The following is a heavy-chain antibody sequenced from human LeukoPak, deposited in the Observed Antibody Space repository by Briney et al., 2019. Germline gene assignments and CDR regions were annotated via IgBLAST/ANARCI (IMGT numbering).Heavy chain of an antibody. CDR1: GGTFSSYA. CDR2: IIPIFGTA. CDR3: ARDLSQGSSGYHTFDY. D-gene: IGHD3-22*01. V-gene: IGHV1-69*01. J-gene: IGHJ4*02. Sequence: GASVKVSCKASGGTFSSYAISWVRQAPGQGLEWMGGIIPIFGTANYAQKFQGRVTITADESTSTAYMELRSLRSDDTAVYYCARDLSQGSSGYHTFDYWGQGTLVTVSS.